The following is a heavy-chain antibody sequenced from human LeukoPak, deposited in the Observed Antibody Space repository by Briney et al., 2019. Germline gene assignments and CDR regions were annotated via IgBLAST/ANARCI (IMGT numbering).Heavy chain of an antibody. V-gene: IGHV3-30*03. CDR2: ISYDRSNK. CDR1: GFTFSSYG. Sequence: GGSLRLSCAASGFTFSSYGMHWVRQAPGKGLEWVAVISYDRSNKYYADSVKGRFTISRDNFKNTLYLQMNSLRAEDTALYYCARSGSKDYNYSYGMDVWGQGTTVAVSS. J-gene: IGHJ6*02. D-gene: IGHD2-15*01. CDR3: ARSGSKDYNYSYGMDV.